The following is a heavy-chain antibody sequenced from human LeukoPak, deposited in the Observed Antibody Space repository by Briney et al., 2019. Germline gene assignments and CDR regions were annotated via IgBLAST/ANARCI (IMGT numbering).Heavy chain of an antibody. CDR3: AKDGDVDTAMVLDY. V-gene: IGHV3-33*06. D-gene: IGHD5-18*01. J-gene: IGHJ4*02. Sequence: PGRSLRLSCVASGLSFSSYAMHWVRQAPGKGLEWVAAIWFDGSKTYYEDSVKGRFTISRDNSKNTLYLQMNSLRAEDTAVYYCAKDGDVDTAMVLDYWGQGTLVTVSS. CDR1: GLSFSSYA. CDR2: IWFDGSKT.